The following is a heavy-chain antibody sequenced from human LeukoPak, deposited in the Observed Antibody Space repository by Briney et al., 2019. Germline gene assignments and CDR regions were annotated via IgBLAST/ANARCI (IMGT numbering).Heavy chain of an antibody. D-gene: IGHD2/OR15-2a*01. CDR1: KYSFSTYW. CDR3: ARHLTQFSITSFLSY. CDR2: IYPGNSDV. V-gene: IGHV5-51*01. J-gene: IGHJ4*02. Sequence: GEFLKISCKGPKYSFSTYWIAWVRQMPGKGLEWMGIIYPGNSDVRYNPSFQGQVTISADKSISTAYLHWSGLQPSDTAIYYCARHLTQFSITSFLSYWGQGTMVTVSS.